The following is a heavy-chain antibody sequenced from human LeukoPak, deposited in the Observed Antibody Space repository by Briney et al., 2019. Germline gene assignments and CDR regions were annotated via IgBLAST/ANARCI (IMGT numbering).Heavy chain of an antibody. Sequence: GGSLRLSCAASGLTFTNYAMTWVRQAPGKGLGWVSAITGGGDSTYYADSVKGRFTISRDNSKNTLYLQMNSLRAEDTAAYYCAKRNSDYYFDYWGQGTQVTVSS. V-gene: IGHV3-23*01. CDR2: ITGGGDST. CDR1: GLTFTNYA. CDR3: AKRNSDYYFDY. D-gene: IGHD3-22*01. J-gene: IGHJ4*02.